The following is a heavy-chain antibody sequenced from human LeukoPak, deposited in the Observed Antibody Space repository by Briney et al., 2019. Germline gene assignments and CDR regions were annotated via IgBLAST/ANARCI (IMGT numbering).Heavy chain of an antibody. CDR1: GYTFTNYG. Sequence: ASVKVSCKAAGYTFTNYGINWVRHAPGQGLEWMGWISALNGYTNYAQSFQDRVSMSVDTSATTVYLDLRSLRSDDTAVYWCARVIRTRHVVVVTAFDAFDLWGQGTVVTVSS. D-gene: IGHD2-21*02. CDR3: ARVIRTRHVVVVTAFDAFDL. CDR2: ISALNGYT. J-gene: IGHJ3*01. V-gene: IGHV1-18*01.